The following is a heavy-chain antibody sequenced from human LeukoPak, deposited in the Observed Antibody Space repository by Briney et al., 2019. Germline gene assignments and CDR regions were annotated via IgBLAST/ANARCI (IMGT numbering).Heavy chain of an antibody. J-gene: IGHJ5*02. CDR3: AGVAAAGPYNWFDP. CDR2: INTNTGNP. V-gene: IGHV7-4-1*02. D-gene: IGHD6-13*01. CDR1: GYTFTSYA. Sequence: ASVKVSCKASGYTFTSYAMNWVRQAPGQGLEWMGWINTNTGNPTYAQGFTGRFVFSLDTSVSTAYLQISSLKAEDTAVYYCAGVAAAGPYNWFDPWGQGTLVTVSS.